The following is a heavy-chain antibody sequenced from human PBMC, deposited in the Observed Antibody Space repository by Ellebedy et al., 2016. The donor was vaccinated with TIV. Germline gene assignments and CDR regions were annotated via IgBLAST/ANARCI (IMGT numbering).Heavy chain of an antibody. Sequence: SETLSLTCTVSGGSISSRSYYWGWSRQPPGKGLEWIGSIYFSGSTYYNLSLKSRVTISLDTSKNQLSLRLSSVTAADTALFYCARTPPDRSDAFDIWGQGTMVTVSS. J-gene: IGHJ3*02. CDR3: ARTPPDRSDAFDI. D-gene: IGHD1-14*01. V-gene: IGHV4-39*07. CDR1: GGSISSRSYY. CDR2: IYFSGST.